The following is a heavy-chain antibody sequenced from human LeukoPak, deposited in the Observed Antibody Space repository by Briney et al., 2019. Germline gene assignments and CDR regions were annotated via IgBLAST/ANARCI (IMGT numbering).Heavy chain of an antibody. V-gene: IGHV4-59*01. CDR3: ARHSSSWSNWFDP. J-gene: IGHJ5*02. CDR2: IYYSGST. Sequence: TSETLSLTCTVSGGSINSYYWSWIRQPPGKGLEWIGYIYYSGSTNYNPSLKSRVTISVDTSKNQFSLKLSSVTAADTAVYYCARHSSSWSNWFDPWGQGTLVTVSS. D-gene: IGHD6-13*01. CDR1: GGSINSYY.